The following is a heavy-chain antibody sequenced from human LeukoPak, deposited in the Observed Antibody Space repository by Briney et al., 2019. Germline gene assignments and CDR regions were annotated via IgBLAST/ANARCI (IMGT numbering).Heavy chain of an antibody. V-gene: IGHV1-2*06. CDR2: INPNSGST. D-gene: IGHD2-21*01. Sequence: ASVKVSCKASGYTFTGYYMHWVRQAPGQGLEWMGRINPNSGSTNYAQKFQGRVTMTRDTSISTAYMELSRLRSDDTAVYYCARDLLVVVTGNYWGQGTLVTVSS. CDR1: GYTFTGYY. J-gene: IGHJ4*02. CDR3: ARDLLVVVTGNY.